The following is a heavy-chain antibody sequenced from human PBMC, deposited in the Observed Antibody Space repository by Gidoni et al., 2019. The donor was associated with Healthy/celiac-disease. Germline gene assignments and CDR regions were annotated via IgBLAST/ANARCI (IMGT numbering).Heavy chain of an antibody. CDR3: ARAFPVYSSSWYRSLFDP. CDR1: GGSFSGYY. V-gene: IGHV4-34*01. Sequence: QVQLQQWGAGLLKPSETLSLTCAVYGGSFSGYYWSWIRQPPGKGLEWIGEINHSGSTNYNPSLKSRVTISVDTSKNQFSLKLSSVTAADTAVYYCARAFPVYSSSWYRSLFDPWGQGTLVTVSS. CDR2: INHSGST. J-gene: IGHJ5*02. D-gene: IGHD6-13*01.